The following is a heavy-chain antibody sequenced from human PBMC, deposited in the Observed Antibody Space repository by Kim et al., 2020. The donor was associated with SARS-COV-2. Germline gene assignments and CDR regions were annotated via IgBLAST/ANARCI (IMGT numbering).Heavy chain of an antibody. D-gene: IGHD6-6*01. Sequence: IYYADSVKGRFTISRDNAKNSLYLQMNSLRAEDTAVYYCARDHRFEYSSSWGQGTLVTVSS. J-gene: IGHJ5*02. CDR2: I. V-gene: IGHV3-48*03. CDR3: ARDHRFEYSSS.